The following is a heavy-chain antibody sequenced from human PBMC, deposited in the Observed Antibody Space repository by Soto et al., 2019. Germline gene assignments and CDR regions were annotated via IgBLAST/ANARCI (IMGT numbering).Heavy chain of an antibody. J-gene: IGHJ5*02. CDR1: GGTFSSYA. Sequence: ASVKVSCKASGGTFSSYAISWVRQAPGQGLEWMGIINPSGGSTSYAQKFQGRVTMTRDTSTSTVYMELSSLRSEDTAVYYCASEQQLVGWFDPWGQGTLVTVSS. V-gene: IGHV1-46*03. CDR3: ASEQQLVGWFDP. D-gene: IGHD6-13*01. CDR2: INPSGGST.